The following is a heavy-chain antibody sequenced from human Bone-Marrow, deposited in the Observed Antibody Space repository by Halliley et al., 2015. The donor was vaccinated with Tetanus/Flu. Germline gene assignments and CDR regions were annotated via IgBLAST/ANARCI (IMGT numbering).Heavy chain of an antibody. V-gene: IGHV1-69*01. Sequence: QLVQSGAAVKKPGSSVKVSCKASGGTFGTDTISWVRQAPGQGLEWVGGIMPVHDVLNYGRKLQGRVTITADESTSTAHLEFTSLRFDDTAMYYCATGDHFGMDVWGQGTTVIVSS. CDR2: IMPVHDVL. CDR1: GGTFGTDT. CDR3: ATGDHFGMDV. J-gene: IGHJ6*02.